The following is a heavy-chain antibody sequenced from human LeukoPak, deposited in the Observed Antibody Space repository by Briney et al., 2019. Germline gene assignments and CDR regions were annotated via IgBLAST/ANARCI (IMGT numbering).Heavy chain of an antibody. CDR2: IYHSGST. CDR1: GGSISSSNW. D-gene: IGHD3-22*01. CDR3: GVSADSSGYCHY. Sequence: PSGTLSLTCAVSGGSISSSNWWSWVRQPPGKGLEWIGEIYHSGSTNYNPSLKSRVTISVDKSRNQFSLRLSSVTAADTAVYYCGVSADSSGYCHYWGQGTLVTVSS. V-gene: IGHV4-4*02. J-gene: IGHJ4*02.